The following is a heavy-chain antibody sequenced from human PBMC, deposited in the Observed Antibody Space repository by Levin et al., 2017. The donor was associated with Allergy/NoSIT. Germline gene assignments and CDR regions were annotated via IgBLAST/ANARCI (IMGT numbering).Heavy chain of an antibody. V-gene: IGHV3-43*01. D-gene: IGHD2-15*01. CDR2: ICWDGTKT. Sequence: ETLSLTCAASGFTFDDYTMHWVRQAPGKGLEWVSLICWDGTKTYYGDSVKGRFTISRDNSQNSLFLQMNSLRTEDTALYYCVRDGGYCSGGTCLGTFDIWGQGTVVTVSS. J-gene: IGHJ3*02. CDR3: VRDGGYCSGGTCLGTFDI. CDR1: GFTFDDYT.